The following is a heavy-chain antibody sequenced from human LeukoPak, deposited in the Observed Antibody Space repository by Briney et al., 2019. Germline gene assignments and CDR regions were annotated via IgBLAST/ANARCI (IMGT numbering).Heavy chain of an antibody. CDR1: GGTFSNYA. V-gene: IGHV1-69*06. CDR3: AKSGIIQGYYFYYMDV. J-gene: IGHJ6*03. D-gene: IGHD5-18*01. CDR2: IIPLFGAA. Sequence: GASVKVSCKASGGTFSNYAINWVRQAPGQGLEWMGGIIPLFGAANYAQKFQGRVTITADKSTSTAYMELSSLRSEDTALYYCAKSGIIQGYYFYYMDVWGKGTTVTISS.